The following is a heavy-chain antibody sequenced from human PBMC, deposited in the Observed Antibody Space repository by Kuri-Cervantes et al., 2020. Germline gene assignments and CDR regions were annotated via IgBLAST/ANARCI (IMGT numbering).Heavy chain of an antibody. CDR1: GFTFHDYA. Sequence: GGSLRLSCAASGFTFHDYAMHWVRQAPGKGLEWVAVISYDGSNKYYADSVKGRFTISRDNSKNTLYLQMDSLRPDDTAVYYCARVAQNLYYYYYIDVWGKGTTVTVSS. CDR2: ISYDGSNK. V-gene: IGHV3-30-3*01. CDR3: ARVAQNLYYYYYIDV. J-gene: IGHJ6*03.